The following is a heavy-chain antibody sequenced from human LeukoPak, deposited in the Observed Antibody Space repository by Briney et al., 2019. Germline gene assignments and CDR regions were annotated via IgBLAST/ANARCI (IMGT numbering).Heavy chain of an antibody. J-gene: IGHJ2*01. CDR1: GYTFTSYD. CDR2: MNPNSGNT. D-gene: IGHD6-13*01. Sequence: ASVKVSCKASGYTFTSYDINWVRQATGQGLEWMGWMNPNSGNTGYAQKFQGRVTITRNTSISTAYMELSSLRSEDTAVYYCARRIAAAGTNYWYFDLWGRGTLVTVSS. CDR3: ARRIAAAGTNYWYFDL. V-gene: IGHV1-8*03.